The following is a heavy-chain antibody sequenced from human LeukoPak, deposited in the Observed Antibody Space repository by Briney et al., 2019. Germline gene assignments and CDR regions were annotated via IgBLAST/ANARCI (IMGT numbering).Heavy chain of an antibody. CDR3: ARAPPDSLTSYYYYYYGMDV. V-gene: IGHV1-18*01. Sequence: ASVKVSCKASGYTFRSYSISWVRQAPGQGLEWMGWISAYTGNTNYPQNLQGRVTMTTDTSTSTAYMELRSLRFDDTVVYYCARAPPDSLTSYYYYYYGMDVWGQGTTVTVSS. CDR2: ISAYTGNT. J-gene: IGHJ6*02. D-gene: IGHD3-9*01. CDR1: GYTFRSYS.